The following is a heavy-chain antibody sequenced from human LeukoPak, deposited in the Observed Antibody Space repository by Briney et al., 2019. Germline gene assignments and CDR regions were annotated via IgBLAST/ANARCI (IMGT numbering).Heavy chain of an antibody. Sequence: ASVKVSCKASGYTFTGYYMLWVRQAPGQGLEWMGWINPNSGGTNYAQKFQGRVTMTRDTSISTAYMELSRLRSDDTAVYYCARVHDFWSGFDYWGQGTLVTVSS. D-gene: IGHD3-3*01. CDR2: INPNSGGT. V-gene: IGHV1-2*02. J-gene: IGHJ4*02. CDR1: GYTFTGYY. CDR3: ARVHDFWSGFDY.